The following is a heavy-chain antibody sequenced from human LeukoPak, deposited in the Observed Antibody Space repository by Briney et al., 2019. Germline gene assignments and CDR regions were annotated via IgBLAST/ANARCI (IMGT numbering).Heavy chain of an antibody. CDR2: ISSGGSLI. Sequence: GGSLRLSCAASGFTFSSYEMNWVRQVPGKGLEWISYISSGGSLIFYADSVKGRFTISRDNTKNSLFLQMNYLRAEDTAIYYCASDLDWYYDILSWGQGILVTVSS. J-gene: IGHJ4*02. D-gene: IGHD3-9*01. CDR3: ASDLDWYYDILS. V-gene: IGHV3-48*03. CDR1: GFTFSSYE.